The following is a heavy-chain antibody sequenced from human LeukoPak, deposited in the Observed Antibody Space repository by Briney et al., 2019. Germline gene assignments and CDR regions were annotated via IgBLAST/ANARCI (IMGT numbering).Heavy chain of an antibody. CDR1: GFTFSSYG. CDR2: ISYDGSNK. CDR3: ARDHSHHYDSSGATFDY. V-gene: IGHV3-30*19. D-gene: IGHD3-22*01. Sequence: PGGSLRLSCAASGFTFSSYGMHWVRQAPGKGLEWVAVISYDGSNKYYADSVKGRFTISRDNSKNTLYLQMNSLRAEDTAVYYCARDHSHHYDSSGATFDYWGQGTLVTVSS. J-gene: IGHJ4*02.